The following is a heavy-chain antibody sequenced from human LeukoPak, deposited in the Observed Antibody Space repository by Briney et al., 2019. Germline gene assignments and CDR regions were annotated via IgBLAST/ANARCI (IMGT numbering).Heavy chain of an antibody. CDR1: GYSFTAYY. V-gene: IGHV1-2*02. CDR2: IDPDSGGT. D-gene: IGHD2-2*01. Sequence: ASVKVSCKASGYSFTAYYMHWVRQAPGQGLEWVAWIDPDSGGTNYAQKFQGRVTMTRDTSISTAYMELSRLRSDDTAVYYCAREGSIVVVPAASAPNADYWDQGTPVTVSS. CDR3: AREGSIVVVPAASAPNADY. J-gene: IGHJ4*02.